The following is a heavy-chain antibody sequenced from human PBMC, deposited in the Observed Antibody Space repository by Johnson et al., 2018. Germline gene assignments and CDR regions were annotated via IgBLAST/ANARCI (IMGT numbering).Heavy chain of an antibody. V-gene: IGHV5-51*01. CDR1: GYSFTSYW. CDR2: IYPGDSDT. J-gene: IGHJ1*01. CDR3: ARFQPNYYDSSGYPQH. Sequence: VQLVQSGAEVKKPGESLKISCKGSGYSFTSYWIGWVRQMPGKGLEWMGIIYPGDSDTRYSPSFQGQVTIPADKSISTAYLQWSSRKASDTAMYDCARFQPNYYDSSGYPQHWGQGTLGTVSS. D-gene: IGHD3-22*01.